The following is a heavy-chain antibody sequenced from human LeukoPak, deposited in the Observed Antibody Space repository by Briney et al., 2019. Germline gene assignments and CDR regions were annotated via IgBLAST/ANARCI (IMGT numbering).Heavy chain of an antibody. Sequence: GGSLRLSCAASGFTFTNAWMSCVRQAPGKGLEWVGHIRSKADGGTTDFGAPVNGRFTMSRDDSKNTLYLQMNSLTTEDTAVYYCTTGTWIQLWLADYWGQGTLVTVSS. J-gene: IGHJ4*02. CDR2: IRSKADGGTT. D-gene: IGHD5-18*01. V-gene: IGHV3-15*01. CDR1: GFTFTNAW. CDR3: TTGTWIQLWLADY.